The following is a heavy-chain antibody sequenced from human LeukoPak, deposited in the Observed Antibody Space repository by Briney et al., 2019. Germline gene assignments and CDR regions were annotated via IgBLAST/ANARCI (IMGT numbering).Heavy chain of an antibody. V-gene: IGHV3-21*01. J-gene: IGHJ4*02. Sequence: GGSLRLSCAASGFTFSSYSMNWVRQAPGKGLEWVSSISSSSSYIYYADSVKGRFTISRDNAKNSLYLQMNSLRAEDTAVYYCARVRYGSGIYYYWGQGTLVTVSS. CDR3: ARVRYGSGIYYY. CDR2: ISSSSSYI. CDR1: GFTFSSYS. D-gene: IGHD3-10*01.